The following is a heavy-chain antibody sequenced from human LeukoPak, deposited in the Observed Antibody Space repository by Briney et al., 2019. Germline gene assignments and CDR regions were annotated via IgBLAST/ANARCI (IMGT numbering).Heavy chain of an antibody. D-gene: IGHD1-26*01. V-gene: IGHV3-48*01. CDR2: ISSSSSTI. CDR3: ARGSYDTDY. J-gene: IGHJ4*02. CDR1: GFTFTTYS. Sequence: PGGSLRLSCAASGFTFTTYSMNWVRQAPGKGLEWVSHISSSSSTIYYADSVKGRFTISRDNAKNSLYLQMNSLRAEDTAVYYCARGSYDTDYWGQGTLVTVSS.